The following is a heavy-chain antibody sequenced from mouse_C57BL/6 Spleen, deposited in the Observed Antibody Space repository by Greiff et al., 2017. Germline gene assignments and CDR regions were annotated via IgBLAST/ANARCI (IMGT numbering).Heavy chain of an antibody. CDR3: AILDPEFAY. J-gene: IGHJ3*01. V-gene: IGHV3-6*01. Sequence: VQLKESGPGLVKPSQSLSLTCSVTGYSITSGYYWNWIRQFPGNKLEWMGYISYDGSNNYNPSLKNRISITRDTSKNQFFLKLNSVTTEDTATYYCAILDPEFAYWGQGTLVTVSA. CDR1: GYSITSGYY. CDR2: ISYDGSN.